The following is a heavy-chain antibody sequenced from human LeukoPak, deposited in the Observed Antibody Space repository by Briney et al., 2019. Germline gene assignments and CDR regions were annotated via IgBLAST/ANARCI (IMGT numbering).Heavy chain of an antibody. D-gene: IGHD3-10*01. J-gene: IGHJ4*02. CDR1: XFTFSSYA. Sequence: SXFTFSSYAMHWVRQAPGKGLEYVSXISSNGGSTYYADSVKGRFTISRDNSKNTLYLQMSSLRAEDTAVYYCVKDYHRITMVLHYFDYWGQGTLVTVSS. V-gene: IGHV3-64D*06. CDR2: ISSNGGST. CDR3: VKDYHRITMVLHYFDY.